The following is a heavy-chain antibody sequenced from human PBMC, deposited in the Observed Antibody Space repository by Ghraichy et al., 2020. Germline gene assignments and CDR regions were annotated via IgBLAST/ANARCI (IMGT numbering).Heavy chain of an antibody. CDR3: AKGTGGSGSSSHHSYGMDV. CDR1: GFTFNNYA. Sequence: GGSLRLSCTASGFTFNNYAMTWVRQAPGKGLEWVSTIGGGDDDRYYADSMKGRFTISRDNSKNTVYLQMSSLSAEDTALYYRAKGTGGSGSSSHHSYGMDVWGQGTTVTVSS. CDR2: IGGGDDDR. V-gene: IGHV3-23*01. J-gene: IGHJ6*02. D-gene: IGHD3-10*01.